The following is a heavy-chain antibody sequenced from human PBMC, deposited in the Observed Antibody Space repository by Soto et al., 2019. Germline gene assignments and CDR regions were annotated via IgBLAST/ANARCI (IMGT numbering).Heavy chain of an antibody. J-gene: IGHJ4*02. CDR3: TSEIVGYIDY. D-gene: IGHD1-26*01. V-gene: IGHV3-15*07. CDR2: MKSKTDGGRT. CDR1: GFAFSNAW. Sequence: GGSLRLSCAASGFAFSNAWMNWVRQAPGKGLEGVGRMKSKTDGGRTEYPAPVKGSIPISRDDSTNTLYLQMNSLKTEDTAVYYCTSEIVGYIDYWGQGTLVTVSS.